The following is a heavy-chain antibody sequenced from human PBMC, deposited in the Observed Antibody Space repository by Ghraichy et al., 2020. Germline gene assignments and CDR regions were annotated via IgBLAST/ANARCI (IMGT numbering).Heavy chain of an antibody. D-gene: IGHD3-16*02. Sequence: ASVKVSCKASGYTFTSYGISWVRQAPGQGLEWMGWISAYNGNTNYAQKLQGRVTMTTDTSTSTAYMELRSLRSDDTAVYYCARVGIMITFGGVNVNNDAFDIWGQGTMVTVSS. CDR3: ARVGIMITFGGVNVNNDAFDI. CDR1: GYTFTSYG. J-gene: IGHJ3*02. CDR2: ISAYNGNT. V-gene: IGHV1-18*04.